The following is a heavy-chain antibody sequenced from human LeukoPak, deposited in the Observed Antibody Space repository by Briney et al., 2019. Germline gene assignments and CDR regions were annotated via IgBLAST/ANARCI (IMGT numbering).Heavy chain of an antibody. J-gene: IGHJ4*02. V-gene: IGHV1-2*02. D-gene: IGHD2-2*01. CDR3: ARDRGSVVVPAAMDFDY. CDR1: GYTFTGYY. CDR2: INPNSGGT. Sequence: ASVKVSCKASGYTFTGYYMHWVRQAPGQGLEWMGWINPNSGGTNYAQKFQGRVTMTRDTSISTAYMELSRLRSDDTAVYYCARDRGSVVVPAAMDFDYWGQGTLVTVSS.